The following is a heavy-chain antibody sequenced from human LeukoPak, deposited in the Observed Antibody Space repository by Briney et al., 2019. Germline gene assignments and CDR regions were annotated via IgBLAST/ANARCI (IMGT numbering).Heavy chain of an antibody. CDR2: INPSGGST. V-gene: IGHV1-46*01. CDR3: AREDVVLVDAVRYYYYGMDV. CDR1: GYNFISYY. Sequence: AASVKVSCKASGYNFISYYMHWVRQAPGQGLEWMGIINPSGGSTSYAQKFQDRVTMTRDTSTSTVYMELSSPKSEDTAVYYCAREDVVLVDAVRYYYYGMDVWGQGTTVTVSS. J-gene: IGHJ6*02. D-gene: IGHD2-8*01.